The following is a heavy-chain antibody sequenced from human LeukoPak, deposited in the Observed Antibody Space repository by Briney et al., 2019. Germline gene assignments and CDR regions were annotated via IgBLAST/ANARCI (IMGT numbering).Heavy chain of an antibody. J-gene: IGHJ4*02. CDR1: GFSFSGHW. CDR2: ISPTGSTT. D-gene: IGHD6-6*01. CDR3: ARGPNSNWSGLDF. Sequence: GGSLRLSCTASGFSFSGHWMHWARHLPGKGLVWVSRISPTGSTTSYADSVKGRFTVSRDNAKNTLYLQVNSLRAEDTAVYYCARGPNSNWSGLDFWGQGTLLTVSS. V-gene: IGHV3-74*01.